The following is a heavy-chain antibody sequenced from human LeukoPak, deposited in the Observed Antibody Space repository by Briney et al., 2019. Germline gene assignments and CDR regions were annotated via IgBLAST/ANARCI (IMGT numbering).Heavy chain of an antibody. D-gene: IGHD5-18*01. CDR3: ARDAAPDTAMPLSLFEY. J-gene: IGHJ4*02. CDR1: GFTFSSYS. Sequence: GGSLRLSCAASGFTFSSYSMNWVRQAPGKGLEWVSYISSSSNTIYYADSVKVRFTISRDNAKNSLYLEMNSLRAEDTAVYYCARDAAPDTAMPLSLFEYWGQGTLVTVSS. V-gene: IGHV3-48*04. CDR2: ISSSSNTI.